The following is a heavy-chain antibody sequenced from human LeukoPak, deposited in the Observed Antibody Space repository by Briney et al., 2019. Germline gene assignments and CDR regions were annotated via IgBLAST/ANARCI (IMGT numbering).Heavy chain of an antibody. D-gene: IGHD1-26*01. CDR2: ISSSSSTI. V-gene: IGHV3-48*04. CDR3: ARDGRYSGSYKDY. Sequence: TGGSLRLSCAASGFTFSSYGMHWVRQAPGKGLEWVSYISSSSSTIYYADSVKGRFTISRDNAKNSLYLQMNSLRAEDTAVYYCARDGRYSGSYKDYWGQGTLVTVSS. CDR1: GFTFSSYG. J-gene: IGHJ4*02.